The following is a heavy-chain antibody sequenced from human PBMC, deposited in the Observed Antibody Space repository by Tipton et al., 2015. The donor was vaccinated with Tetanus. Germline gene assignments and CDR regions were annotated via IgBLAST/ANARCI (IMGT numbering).Heavy chain of an antibody. CDR1: GDSISSSTYY. CDR2: IYENGDT. CDR3: ARVPTNPLAVGRPTDY. J-gene: IGHJ4*02. V-gene: IGHV4-39*07. D-gene: IGHD6-19*01. Sequence: TLSLTCSLSGDSISSSTYYWGWIRQPPGKGLEWIGSIYENGDTYYNPSLKSRLTISVDTSKNQFSLRLSSVTAADTAVYYCARVPTNPLAVGRPTDYWGQGTLVTVSS.